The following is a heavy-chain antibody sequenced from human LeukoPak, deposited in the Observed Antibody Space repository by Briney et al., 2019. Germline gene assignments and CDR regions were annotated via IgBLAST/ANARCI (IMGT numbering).Heavy chain of an antibody. J-gene: IGHJ3*02. CDR2: IYYSGST. CDR3: ARASRGSGSYFADAFDI. D-gene: IGHD3-10*01. Sequence: SETLSLTCTVSGGSISTYYWSWIRLPPGKGLEWIGYIYYSGSTYYNPSLKSRVTISVDTSKNQFSLKLSSVTAADTAVYYCARASRGSGSYFADAFDIWGQGTMVTVSS. V-gene: IGHV4-59*08. CDR1: GGSISTYY.